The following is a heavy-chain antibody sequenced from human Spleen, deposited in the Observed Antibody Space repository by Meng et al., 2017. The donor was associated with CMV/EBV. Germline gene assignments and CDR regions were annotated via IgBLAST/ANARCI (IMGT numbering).Heavy chain of an antibody. J-gene: IGHJ4*02. CDR1: GFTFSSYA. CDR2: ISFDGRNT. D-gene: IGHD3-10*01. Sequence: GSLRLSCAASGFTFSSYAMHWVRQAPGRGLEWVAVISFDGRNTYYADSVKGRFTISRDNAKNSLYLQMNSLRAEDTAVYYCARVVSGSYYTFDYWGQGTLVTVSS. V-gene: IGHV3-30*04. CDR3: ARVVSGSYYTFDY.